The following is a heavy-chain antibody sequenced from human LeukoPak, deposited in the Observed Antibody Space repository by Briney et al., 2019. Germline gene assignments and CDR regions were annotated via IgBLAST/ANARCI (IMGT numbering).Heavy chain of an antibody. V-gene: IGHV1-69*13. CDR2: IIPIFGTA. J-gene: IGHJ4*02. Sequence: SVKVSCKASGGTFSSYAISWVRQAPGQGLEWMGGIIPIFGTANYAQKFQGRVTITADESTSAAYMELSSLRSEDTAVYYCARGDVDTAMVLEAYFDYWGQGTLVTVSS. D-gene: IGHD5-18*01. CDR3: ARGDVDTAMVLEAYFDY. CDR1: GGTFSSYA.